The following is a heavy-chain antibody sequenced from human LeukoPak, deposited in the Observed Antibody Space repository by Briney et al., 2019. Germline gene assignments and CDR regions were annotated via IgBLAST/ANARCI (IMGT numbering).Heavy chain of an antibody. CDR1: GVTFSSYG. Sequence: GRSLRLSCAASGVTFSSYGMHWVRQAPGKGLEWVAVIWYDGSNKYYADSVKGRFTISRDNSKNTLYLQMNSLRAEDTAVYYCASTAARDDYWGQGTLVTVSS. CDR2: IWYDGSNK. D-gene: IGHD2-15*01. CDR3: ASTAARDDY. V-gene: IGHV3-33*01. J-gene: IGHJ4*02.